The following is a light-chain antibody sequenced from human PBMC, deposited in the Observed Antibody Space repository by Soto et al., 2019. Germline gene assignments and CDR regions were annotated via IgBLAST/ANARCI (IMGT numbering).Light chain of an antibody. CDR3: QQYNNWTPIT. Sequence: EIVMTQSPATLSVSPGERATLSCRASQSVSSKLAWYQQKPGQAPRLLIHTVSTRATGIPARFSGSGSGTVFSLTSCYLQSEDFAVYYCQQYNNWTPITFGQKTRLEI. V-gene: IGKV3D-15*01. CDR2: TVS. CDR1: QSVSSK. J-gene: IGKJ5*01.